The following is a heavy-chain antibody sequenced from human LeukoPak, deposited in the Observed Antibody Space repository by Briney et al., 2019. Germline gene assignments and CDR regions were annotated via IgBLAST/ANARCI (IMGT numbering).Heavy chain of an antibody. V-gene: IGHV2-5*01. CDR1: GFSLSTSGVG. CDR3: AHSTAGYCSSTSCLNWFDP. Sequence: ESGPTLVKPTQTLTLTCTFSGFSLSTSGVGVGWIRQPPGKALESRAPIYWNGDKRYSPSLKSRPTITKDTSKNQVVLTMTNMNPVDTATYYCAHSTAGYCSSTSCLNWFDPWGQGTLVTVSS. D-gene: IGHD2-2*01. CDR2: IYWNGDK. J-gene: IGHJ5*02.